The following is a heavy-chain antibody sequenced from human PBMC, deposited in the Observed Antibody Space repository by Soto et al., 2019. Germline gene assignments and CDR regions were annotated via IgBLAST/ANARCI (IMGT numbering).Heavy chain of an antibody. Sequence: PSETLSLTCAVYGGSFSGYYWSWIRQPPGKGLEWIGEINHSGSTNYNPSLKSRVTISVDTSKNQFSLKLSSVTAADTAVYYCASSLFYVFLSGYPRSYYFDYWGQGILVTVSS. D-gene: IGHD3-3*01. CDR3: ASSLFYVFLSGYPRSYYFDY. CDR1: GGSFSGYY. J-gene: IGHJ4*02. V-gene: IGHV4-34*01. CDR2: INHSGST.